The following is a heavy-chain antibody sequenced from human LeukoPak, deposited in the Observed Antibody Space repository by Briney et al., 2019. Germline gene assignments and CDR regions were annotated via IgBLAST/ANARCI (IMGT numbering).Heavy chain of an antibody. J-gene: IGHJ4*02. CDR1: GFTFRAYA. CDR2: ISYDGSRT. V-gene: IGHV3-30*04. Sequence: GGSLRLSCAASGFTFRAYAMHWVRQAPGQGLEWVAVISYDGSRTYTADSVKGRTIISRDNSEDTVYLHMNILRPEDTAVYYCARDAQDYFDSTTSFDYWGQGTLLIVSS. D-gene: IGHD2/OR15-2a*01. CDR3: ARDAQDYFDSTTSFDY.